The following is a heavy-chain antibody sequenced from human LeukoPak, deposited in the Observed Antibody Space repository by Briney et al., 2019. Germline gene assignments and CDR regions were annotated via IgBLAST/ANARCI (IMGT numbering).Heavy chain of an antibody. V-gene: IGHV3-7*01. CDR1: GFTFRSYW. J-gene: IGHJ4*02. CDR2: TKQDGSEK. CDR3: ARGPPVGGYDFWSGYYNFAY. D-gene: IGHD3-3*01. Sequence: PGGSLRLSCAASGFTFRSYWMSWVRQAPGKGLEWVANTKQDGSEKYYVDSVKGRFTISRDNARNSLYLQMNSLRVEDTAVYYCARGPPVGGYDFWSGYYNFAYWGQGTLVTVSS.